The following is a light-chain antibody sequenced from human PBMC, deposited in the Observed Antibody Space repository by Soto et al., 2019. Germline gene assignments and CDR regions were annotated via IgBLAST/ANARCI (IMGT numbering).Light chain of an antibody. CDR1: QSISSRY. V-gene: IGKV3-20*01. Sequence: EIVLTQSPGTLSLSPGERATLSCRASQSISSRYLAWYQQKPGQAPSLLIYGASSRATGIPDRFSGSGSGTDFTLTISRLEPEDFAVYYCQQYGTSPPLTFGGGTKVEIK. CDR2: GAS. J-gene: IGKJ4*01. CDR3: QQYGTSPPLT.